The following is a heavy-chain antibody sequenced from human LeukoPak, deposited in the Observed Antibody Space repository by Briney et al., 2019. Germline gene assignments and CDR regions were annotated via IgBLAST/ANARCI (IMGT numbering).Heavy chain of an antibody. CDR2: ISYDGSNK. CDR3: ARDIAAADLDY. J-gene: IGHJ4*02. D-gene: IGHD6-13*01. V-gene: IGHV3-30-3*01. Sequence: PGRSLRLSCAASGFTFSSYAMHWVRQAPGKGLEWVAVISYDGSNKYYADSVKGRFTISRDNSKNTLYLQMNSLRAEDTAVYYCARDIAAADLDYWGQGTLVTVSS. CDR1: GFTFSSYA.